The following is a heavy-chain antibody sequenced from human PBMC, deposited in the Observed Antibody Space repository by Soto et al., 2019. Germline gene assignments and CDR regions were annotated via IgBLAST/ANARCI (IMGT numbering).Heavy chain of an antibody. CDR1: GFTFSSYA. Sequence: HPGGSLRLSCAASGFTFSSYAMSWVRQAPGKGLEWVSAISGSGVSTYYADSVKGRFTISRGNSKNTLYLQMNSLRAEDMAVYYCSKSPGMYYYDSSGYYHYDYWGQGTLVTVSS. CDR2: ISGSGVST. J-gene: IGHJ4*02. CDR3: SKSPGMYYYDSSGYYHYDY. V-gene: IGHV3-23*01. D-gene: IGHD3-22*01.